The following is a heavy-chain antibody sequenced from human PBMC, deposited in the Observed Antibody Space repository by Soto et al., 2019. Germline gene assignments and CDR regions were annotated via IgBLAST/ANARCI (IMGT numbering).Heavy chain of an antibody. Sequence: EVQLLVSGGGLVQPGGSLRLSCEASGFTFSSYAMTWVPQAPGKGLEWVSASGSGGRAFYSAPVKGRFTISRDNSRNTLYLQLHSLGVDDTAVYFCAKATGTTLYWGQGTLATVSS. V-gene: IGHV3-23*01. CDR3: AKATGTTLY. J-gene: IGHJ4*02. CDR1: GFTFSSYA. D-gene: IGHD1-1*01. CDR2: SGSGGRA.